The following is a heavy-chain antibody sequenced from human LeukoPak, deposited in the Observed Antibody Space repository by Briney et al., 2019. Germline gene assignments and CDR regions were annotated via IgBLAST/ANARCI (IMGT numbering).Heavy chain of an antibody. J-gene: IGHJ1*01. CDR2: IYYSGST. CDR3: ARGPYYYDSSGDNSGYYYPEYFQH. V-gene: IGHV4-30-4*01. Sequence: RSSQTLSLTCTVSGGSISSGDYYWSWIRQPPGKGLEWIGYIYYSGSTYYNPSLQSRVTISVDTSKNQFSLKLSSVTAADTAVYYCARGPYYYDSSGDNSGYYYPEYFQHWGQGTLVTVSS. D-gene: IGHD3-22*01. CDR1: GGSISSGDYY.